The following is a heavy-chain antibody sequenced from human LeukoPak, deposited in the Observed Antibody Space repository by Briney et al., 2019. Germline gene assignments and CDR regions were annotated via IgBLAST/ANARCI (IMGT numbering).Heavy chain of an antibody. V-gene: IGHV3-23*01. CDR2: ISGSGGST. J-gene: IGHJ4*02. D-gene: IGHD3-3*01. Sequence: GGSLRLSCAASGFTFSSYAMSWVRQAPGKGLEWVSAISGSGGSTHYADSVKGRLTISRDNSKNTLYLQMNSLRAEDTAVYYCARDRPRYDFWSGYYGYYFDYWGQGTLVTVSS. CDR1: GFTFSSYA. CDR3: ARDRPRYDFWSGYYGYYFDY.